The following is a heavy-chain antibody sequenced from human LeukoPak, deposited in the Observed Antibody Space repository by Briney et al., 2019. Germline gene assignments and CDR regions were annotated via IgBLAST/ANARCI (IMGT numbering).Heavy chain of an antibody. CDR1: GYTFTGYH. CDR2: INPRSGST. V-gene: IGHV1-2*02. D-gene: IGHD1-1*01. CDR3: ARGLEGLRTRYYYYYMDV. Sequence: ASVNVSCKASGYTFTGYHLHSVRQAPGQGPEWMGWINPRSGSTNYAQKFQGRVSMIRDTSMNRVYLSLTNLTSDDTAVYYCARGLEGLRTRYYYYYMDVWGRGTTVTVSS. J-gene: IGHJ6*03.